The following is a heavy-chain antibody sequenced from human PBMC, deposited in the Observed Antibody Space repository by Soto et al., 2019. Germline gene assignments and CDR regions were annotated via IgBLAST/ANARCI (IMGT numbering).Heavy chain of an antibody. V-gene: IGHV3-21*01. CDR1: GFTFSSYS. D-gene: IGHD3-9*01. CDR3: ARGGDIFTGYPNWFDP. J-gene: IGHJ5*02. Sequence: EVQLVESGGGLVKPGGSLRLSCAASGFTFSSYSMNWVRQAPGKGLEWVSSISSSSSYIYYADSVKGRFTISRDNAKNSLYLQMNSLRAEDTAVYYCARGGDIFTGYPNWFDPWSQGTLVTASS. CDR2: ISSSSSYI.